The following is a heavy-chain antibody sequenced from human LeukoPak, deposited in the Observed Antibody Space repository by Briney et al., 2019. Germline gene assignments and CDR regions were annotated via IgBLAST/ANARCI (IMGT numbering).Heavy chain of an antibody. D-gene: IGHD4-11*01. Sequence: PGGSLRLSCAASGFTFSSYWMHWVRQAPGKGLVWVSRINTDGSSTSYADSVKGRFTISRDNAKNTLYLQMNSLRAEDTAVYYCAREYDYSMAFDIWGQGTMVTISS. V-gene: IGHV3-74*01. CDR1: GFTFSSYW. CDR2: INTDGSST. CDR3: AREYDYSMAFDI. J-gene: IGHJ3*02.